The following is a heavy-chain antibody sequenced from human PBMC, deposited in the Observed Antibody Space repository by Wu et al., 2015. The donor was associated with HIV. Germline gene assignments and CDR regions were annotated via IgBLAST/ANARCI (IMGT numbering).Heavy chain of an antibody. CDR3: TRGTRNYLFDY. D-gene: IGHD4-11*01. CDR1: GYTFTDYY. CDR2: INVNSGDS. J-gene: IGHJ4*02. Sequence: VQLVQSGAEVKKPGATVKISCKVSGYTFTDYYMHWVQQAPGQGLEWMGWINVNSGDSNYARKFRGRLTVTRDTSINTVYMDLSSLKSDDSAIYYCTRGTRNYLFDYWGQGSPGHRLL. V-gene: IGHV1-2*02.